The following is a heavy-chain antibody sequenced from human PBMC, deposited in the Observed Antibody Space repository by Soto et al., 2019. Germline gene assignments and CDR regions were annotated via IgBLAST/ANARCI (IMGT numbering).Heavy chain of an antibody. J-gene: IGHJ1*01. CDR3: ARDGPIQQLGQSYQF. CDR1: GFPFRVFW. Sequence: HPGGSLRLSCAASGFPFRVFWMSWVRQVPGKGLEWVAMINQGGTERYYVDSVKGRFTISRDNAANLVYLQMDSLRGEDTAVYYCARDGPIQQLGQSYQFWGQGTLVTVSS. V-gene: IGHV3-7*01. D-gene: IGHD4-4*01. CDR2: INQGGTER.